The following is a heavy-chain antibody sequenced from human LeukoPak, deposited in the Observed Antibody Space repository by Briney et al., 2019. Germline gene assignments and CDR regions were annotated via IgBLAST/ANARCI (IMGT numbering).Heavy chain of an antibody. D-gene: IGHD3-10*01. J-gene: IGHJ6*02. V-gene: IGHV4-34*01. Sequence: SETLSLTCAVSGGSFSGYYCSWIRQPPGKGLELIGEINHSESTNYNQSLKSGVTISVDTSKNQFSLKLSSVAAAGAGVYYCAIASLLWFGESIYGMDVWGQGTTVTVSS. CDR2: INHSEST. CDR3: AIASLLWFGESIYGMDV. CDR1: GGSFSGYY.